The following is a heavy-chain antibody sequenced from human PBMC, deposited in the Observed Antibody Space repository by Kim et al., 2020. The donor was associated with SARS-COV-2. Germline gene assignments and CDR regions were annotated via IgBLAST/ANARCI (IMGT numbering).Heavy chain of an antibody. CDR3: ARGFPDAFEI. D-gene: IGHD2-21*01. V-gene: IGHV7-4-1*02. CDR2: TP. Sequence: TPTYAQGFTGRFVFSLDTSVSTAYLQISSLKTEDTAVYYCARGFPDAFEIWGQGTMVTVSS. J-gene: IGHJ3*02.